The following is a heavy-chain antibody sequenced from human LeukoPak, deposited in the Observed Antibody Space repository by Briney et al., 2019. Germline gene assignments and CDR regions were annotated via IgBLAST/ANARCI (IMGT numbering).Heavy chain of an antibody. CDR2: ISYDGSNE. CDR1: GFTFSSYV. V-gene: IGHV3-30*04. Sequence: GRSLRLSCAASGFTFSSYVMHWVRQAPGKGLEWVAIISYDGSNEYYADSVKGRFTISRDNSKNTLYLQMNSLRAEDTAVYYCAKAYSHYYMDVWGKGTTVTISS. CDR3: AKAYSHYYMDV. J-gene: IGHJ6*03. D-gene: IGHD2-21*01.